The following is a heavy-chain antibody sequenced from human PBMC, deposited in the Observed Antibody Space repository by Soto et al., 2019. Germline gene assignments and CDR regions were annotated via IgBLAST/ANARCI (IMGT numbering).Heavy chain of an antibody. J-gene: IGHJ4*02. CDR1: GGSVTTNYW. Sequence: SETLSLTCAVSGGSVTTNYWWGWVRQSPVTGLEWIGDMSHSGPTNYSPSLKSRVTLSVDTSKNQFSLELKSVTAADTAVYFCGMSRGSHTIHSWGQGTLVTVSS. D-gene: IGHD3-3*01. V-gene: IGHV4-4*02. CDR3: GMSRGSHTIHS. CDR2: MSHSGPT.